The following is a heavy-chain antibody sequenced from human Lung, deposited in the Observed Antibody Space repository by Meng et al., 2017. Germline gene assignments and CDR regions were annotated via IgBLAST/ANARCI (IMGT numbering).Heavy chain of an antibody. D-gene: IGHD4-11*01. CDR2: INHSGST. J-gene: IGHJ4*02. CDR1: GGSFSDYY. Sequence: QVQLQQWGSRLLKPSETLSLPCVVSGGSFSDYYWSWIRQPPGKGLEWIGEINHSGSTNYNPSLESRATISVDTSQNNLSLKLSSVTAADSAVYYCARGPTTMAHDFDYWGQGTLVTVSS. V-gene: IGHV4-34*01. CDR3: ARGPTTMAHDFDY.